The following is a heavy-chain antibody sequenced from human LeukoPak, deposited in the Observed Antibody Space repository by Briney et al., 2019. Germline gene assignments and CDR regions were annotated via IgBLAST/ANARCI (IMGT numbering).Heavy chain of an antibody. V-gene: IGHV3-23*01. Sequence: GGSLRLSCAASGFTFSSYGMHWVRQAPGKGLEWVSAISGSGGSTYYADSVKGRFAISRDNSKNTLYLQMNSLRAEDTAVYYCAKDSRMGAFDIWGQGTMVTVSS. CDR2: ISGSGGST. D-gene: IGHD5-24*01. CDR3: AKDSRMGAFDI. CDR1: GFTFSSYG. J-gene: IGHJ3*02.